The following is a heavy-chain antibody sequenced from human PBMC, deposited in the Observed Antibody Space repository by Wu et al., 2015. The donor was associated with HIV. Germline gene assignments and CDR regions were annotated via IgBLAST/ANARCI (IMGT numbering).Heavy chain of an antibody. CDR1: GYILSDHY. J-gene: IGHJ4*02. Sequence: QLMQSGAEVKKPGASVQVSCKSSGYILSDHYLHWVRQAPGQRLEWMGWINPDIGDTNYAPQFQGRVTMTSDSSINTAYMELSSLRSDDTAVFYCATDTYNVLTGFSHYYFDQWGQGTVVTVSA. CDR3: ATDTYNVLTGFSHYYFDQ. CDR2: INPDIGDT. V-gene: IGHV1-2*02. D-gene: IGHD3-9*01.